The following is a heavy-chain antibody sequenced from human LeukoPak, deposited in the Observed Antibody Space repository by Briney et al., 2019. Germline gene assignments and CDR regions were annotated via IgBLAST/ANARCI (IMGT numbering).Heavy chain of an antibody. V-gene: IGHV3-7*01. CDR2: IKQDGNEK. CDR1: GFPFSSHC. J-gene: IGHJ4*02. Sequence: QPGGSLRLSCAASGFPFSSHCIHWVRQAPGKGLEWVANIKQDGNEKYYVDSVKGRFAISRDNAKNSVYLQMNSLRAEDTAVYYCARDPDPYNAGWYYFDYWGQGTLVSVSS. D-gene: IGHD6-19*01. CDR3: ARDPDPYNAGWYYFDY.